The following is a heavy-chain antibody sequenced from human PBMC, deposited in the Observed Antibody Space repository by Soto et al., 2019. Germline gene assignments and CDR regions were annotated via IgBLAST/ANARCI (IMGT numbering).Heavy chain of an antibody. CDR1: GFTFSSHG. Sequence: QVQLVESGGGVVQPGRSLRLSCAASGFTFSSHGMHWVRQAPGKGLVWVAVISYDGSNKYYADSVKGRFTISRDNSMITLYLQMNSLRAEDTAVYYCAKAGWYYDFLSGYRSHYVMDVWGQGTSVTVSS. V-gene: IGHV3-30*18. D-gene: IGHD3-3*01. J-gene: IGHJ6*02. CDR2: ISYDGSNK. CDR3: AKAGWYYDFLSGYRSHYVMDV.